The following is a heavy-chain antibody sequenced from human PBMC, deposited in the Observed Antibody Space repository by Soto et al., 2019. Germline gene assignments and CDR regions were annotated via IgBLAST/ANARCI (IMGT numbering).Heavy chain of an antibody. D-gene: IGHD6-13*01. CDR2: ISAYIGNT. Sequence: ASVKVSCKASGGTFSSYAISWVRQAPGQGLEWMGWISAYIGNTNYAQKFQGRVTMTTDTSTSTAYMELRSLRSDDTAVYYCARPYSSSWSHDSSAGFDIWGQGTMVTVSS. J-gene: IGHJ3*02. V-gene: IGHV1-18*01. CDR1: GGTFSSYA. CDR3: ARPYSSSWSHDSSAGFDI.